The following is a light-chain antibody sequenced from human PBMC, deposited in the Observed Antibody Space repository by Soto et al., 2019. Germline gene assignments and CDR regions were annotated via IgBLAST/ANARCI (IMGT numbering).Light chain of an antibody. CDR3: QQYGTSPT. CDR2: AVS. J-gene: IGKJ1*01. V-gene: IGKV3-20*01. Sequence: EIVLTQSPGTLSLSPGERATLSCRASQSVSSFYLAWYQQKPGQAPRLLIYAVSSRATGIPDRFSGSGSGIDFTITISKLEPEDVAVYYCQQYGTSPTFGQGTKVEIK. CDR1: QSVSSFY.